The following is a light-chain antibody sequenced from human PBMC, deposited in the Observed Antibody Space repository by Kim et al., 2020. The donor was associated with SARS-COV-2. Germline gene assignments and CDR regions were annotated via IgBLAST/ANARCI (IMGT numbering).Light chain of an antibody. CDR3: SSYTSSSTYV. Sequence: QSITISCTGTSSDVGGYNYVSWYQQHPGKAPKLMIYDVSKRPSVVSNRFSGSKSGNTASLTISGLQAEDEADYYCSSYTSSSTYVFGTGTKVTVL. CDR2: DVS. CDR1: SSDVGGYNY. V-gene: IGLV2-14*04. J-gene: IGLJ1*01.